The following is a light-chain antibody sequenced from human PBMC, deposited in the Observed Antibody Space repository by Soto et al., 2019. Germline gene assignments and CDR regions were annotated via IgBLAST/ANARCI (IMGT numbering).Light chain of an antibody. V-gene: IGKV3-20*01. CDR1: QSVANNY. J-gene: IGKJ4*01. CDR2: DAS. Sequence: EIVLTQSPGTLSLSPGERATLSCRASQSVANNYLAWYQQKPGQAPRFLIYDASSRATGIPDRFSGSGSGTDFTLTISRLEPEDFAVYVFEQYGSTPLPFGGGTKVEIK. CDR3: EQYGSTPLP.